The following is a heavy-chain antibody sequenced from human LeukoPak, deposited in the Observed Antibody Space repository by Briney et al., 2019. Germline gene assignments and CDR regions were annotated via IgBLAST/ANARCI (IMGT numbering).Heavy chain of an antibody. J-gene: IGHJ5*02. CDR3: ARVKVRGYTAMVPQKNWFDP. CDR1: GYTFTGYY. CDR2: INPNSGGT. V-gene: IGHV1-2*02. D-gene: IGHD5-18*01. Sequence: GASVKVSCKASGYTFTGYYMHWVRQAPGQGLEWMGWINPNSGGTNYAQKFQGRVTMTRDTSISTAYMELSRLRSDDTAVYYCARVKVRGYTAMVPQKNWFDPWGQGTLVTVFS.